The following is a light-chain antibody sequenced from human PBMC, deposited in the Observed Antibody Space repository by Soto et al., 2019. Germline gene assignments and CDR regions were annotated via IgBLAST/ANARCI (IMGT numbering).Light chain of an antibody. Sequence: QSVLTQPASVSGSPGQSITISCTGTSSDVGGYNYVSWYQQHPGQAPKLMISDVSTRPSGVSNRVSGSKSGHTASPTISGLQAEDEADYYCSSYTSSSTRLYVFGTGTKLTVL. CDR2: DVS. CDR1: SSDVGGYNY. CDR3: SSYTSSSTRLYV. J-gene: IGLJ1*01. V-gene: IGLV2-14*01.